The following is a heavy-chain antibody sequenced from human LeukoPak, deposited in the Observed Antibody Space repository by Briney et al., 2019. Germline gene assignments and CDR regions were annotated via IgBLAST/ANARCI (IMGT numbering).Heavy chain of an antibody. V-gene: IGHV3-30*18. CDR3: AKDAGSGSYTNWFDP. J-gene: IGHJ5*02. CDR1: GFTFSSYG. Sequence: GGSLRLSCAASGFTFSSYGMHWVRQAPGKGLEWVAVISCDGSNKYYADSVKGRFTISRDNSKNTLYLQMNSLRAEDTAVYYCAKDAGSGSYTNWFDPWGQGTLVTVSS. D-gene: IGHD3-10*01. CDR2: ISCDGSNK.